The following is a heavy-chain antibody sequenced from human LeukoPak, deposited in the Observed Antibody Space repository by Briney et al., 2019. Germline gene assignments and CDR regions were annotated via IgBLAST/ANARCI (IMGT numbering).Heavy chain of an antibody. D-gene: IGHD5-24*01. CDR1: GFTFIDYY. Sequence: PGGSLRLSCAASGFTFIDYYMSWMRQAPGKGLGWVSYISSSGSTIYYADSVKGRFTISRDNAKNSLYLQMNSLRAEETAVYYCARKTAWLQLPDWLDPSGPGTLVTVSS. V-gene: IGHV3-11*04. J-gene: IGHJ5*02. CDR2: ISSSGSTI. CDR3: ARKTAWLQLPDWLDP.